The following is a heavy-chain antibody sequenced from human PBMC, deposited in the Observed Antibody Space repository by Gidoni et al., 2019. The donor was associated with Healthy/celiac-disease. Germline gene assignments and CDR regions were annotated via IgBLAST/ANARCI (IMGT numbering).Heavy chain of an antibody. Sequence: QVQLQESGPGLVKPSETLSLTCAVSGYSISRGYYWGWIRQPPGKGLEWIGSIYHSGSTYYNPSLKSRVTISVDTSKNQFSLKLSSVTAADTAVYYCARSLRMGYCSGGSCYLANWFDPWGQGTLVTVSS. V-gene: IGHV4-38-2*01. CDR3: ARSLRMGYCSGGSCYLANWFDP. D-gene: IGHD2-15*01. CDR2: IYHSGST. CDR1: GYSISRGYY. J-gene: IGHJ5*02.